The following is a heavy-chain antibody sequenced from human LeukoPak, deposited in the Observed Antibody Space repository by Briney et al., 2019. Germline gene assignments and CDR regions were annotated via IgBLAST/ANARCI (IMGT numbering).Heavy chain of an antibody. V-gene: IGHV3-30*02. D-gene: IGHD4-17*01. CDR2: IRYDGGNK. J-gene: IGHJ4*02. CDR1: GFTFSSYG. CDR3: AKDAYMTTVTTGFDY. Sequence: GGSLRLSCAASGFTFSSYGMHWVRQAPGKGLEWVAFIRYDGGNKYYADSVKGRFTISRDNSKNTLYLQMNSLRAEDTAVYYCAKDAYMTTVTTGFDYWGQGTLVTVSS.